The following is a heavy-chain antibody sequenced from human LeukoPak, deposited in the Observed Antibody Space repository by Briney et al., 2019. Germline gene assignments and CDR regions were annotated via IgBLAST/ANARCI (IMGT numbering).Heavy chain of an antibody. Sequence: SETLSLTCAVSGGSISSSNWWSWVRQPPGKGLEWIGEIYHSGSTNYNPSLKSRVTISVDKSKNQFSLKLSSVTAADTAVYYCARIFGVSYNWFDPWGQGTLVTVSS. D-gene: IGHD3-3*01. CDR2: IYHSGST. V-gene: IGHV4-4*02. J-gene: IGHJ5*02. CDR1: GGSISSSNW. CDR3: ARIFGVSYNWFDP.